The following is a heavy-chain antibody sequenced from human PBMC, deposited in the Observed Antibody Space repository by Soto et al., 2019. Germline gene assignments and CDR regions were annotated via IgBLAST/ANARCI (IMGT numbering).Heavy chain of an antibody. Sequence: EVQLVQSGAEVKKPGESLRISCKGSGYSFTSYWISWVRQRPGKGLEWMGRIDPSDSYTNYSPSFQGHVTISADKSISTAYLQWSSLKASDTAMYYCARLQTAAGENHLTFDYWGQGTLVTVSS. CDR1: GYSFTSYW. CDR3: ARLQTAAGENHLTFDY. D-gene: IGHD6-13*01. V-gene: IGHV5-10-1*01. J-gene: IGHJ4*02. CDR2: IDPSDSYT.